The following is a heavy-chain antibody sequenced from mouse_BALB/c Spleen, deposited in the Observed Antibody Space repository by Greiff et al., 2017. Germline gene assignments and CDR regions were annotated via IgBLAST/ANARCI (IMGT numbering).Heavy chain of an antibody. CDR3: ARSPPLRLLDYFDY. V-gene: IGHV3-1*02. CDR2: IHYSGST. J-gene: IGHJ2*01. Sequence: DVKLQESGPDLVKPSQSLSLTCTVTGYSITSGYSWHWIRQFPGNKLEWMGYIHYSGSTNYNPSLKSRISITRDTSKNQFFLQLNSVTTEDTATYYCARSPPLRLLDYFDYWGQGTTLTVSS. D-gene: IGHD1-2*01. CDR1: GYSITSGYS.